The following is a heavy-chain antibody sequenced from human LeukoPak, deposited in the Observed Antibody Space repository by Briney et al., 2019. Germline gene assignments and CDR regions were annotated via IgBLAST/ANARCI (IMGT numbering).Heavy chain of an antibody. J-gene: IGHJ3*02. V-gene: IGHV4-59*11. CDR3: ASLTVTTRMNAFDI. D-gene: IGHD4-17*01. Sequence: SETLSLTCAVSGDPMSSHYWSWVRQPPGKGLEWVGYIYYSGSTNYNPSLKSRVTISIDTSKNQFSLKLYSVTAADTAMYYCASLTVTTRMNAFDIWGQGTLVTVSS. CDR1: GDPMSSHY. CDR2: IYYSGST.